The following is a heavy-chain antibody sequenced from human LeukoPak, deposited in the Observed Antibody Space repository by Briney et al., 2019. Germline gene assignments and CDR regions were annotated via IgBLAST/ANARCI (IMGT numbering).Heavy chain of an antibody. D-gene: IGHD2-2*01. Sequence: SETLSLTCTVPGGSVSSGSYYWSWLRQPPGTGLEWIGYIYYSGSTNYNPSLKSRVTISVDTSKNQFSLKLSSVTAADTAVYYCAREYGPAAMFDYWGQGTLVTVSS. CDR1: GGSVSSGSYY. J-gene: IGHJ4*02. V-gene: IGHV4-61*01. CDR2: IYYSGST. CDR3: AREYGPAAMFDY.